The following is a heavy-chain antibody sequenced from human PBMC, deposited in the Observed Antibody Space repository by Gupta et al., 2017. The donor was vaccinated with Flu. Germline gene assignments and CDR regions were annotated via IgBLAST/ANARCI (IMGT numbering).Heavy chain of an antibody. J-gene: IGHJ5*02. D-gene: IGHD1-26*01. CDR2: ISGSGTST. CDR3: ARGWDWFDP. CDR1: GFTFCHFP. V-gene: IGHV3-23*01. Sequence: EVQLLESGGGLVQSGGSLRLSCSASGFTFCHFPMTWVRQSPGKGLEWVSAISGSGTSTYYTDSVKGRAIISRDNSENTLFLQINTLRVEDTAFYYCARGWDWFDPWGQGTLVTVSS.